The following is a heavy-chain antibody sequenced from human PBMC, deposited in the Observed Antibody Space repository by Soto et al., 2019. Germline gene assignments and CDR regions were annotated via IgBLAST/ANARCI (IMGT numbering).Heavy chain of an antibody. CDR2: IYPSGNT. D-gene: IGHD3-10*01. CDR1: GGSINNYY. CDR3: ARGSLTMDV. V-gene: IGHV4-4*07. J-gene: IGHJ6*02. Sequence: SETLSLTCTASGGSINNYYWSWIRQPAGKGLEWIGRIYPSGNTNYNPSLKSRVIMSVDTSKDQFSLKLNSVTAADTAVYYCARGSLTMDVWGQGTTVTVSS.